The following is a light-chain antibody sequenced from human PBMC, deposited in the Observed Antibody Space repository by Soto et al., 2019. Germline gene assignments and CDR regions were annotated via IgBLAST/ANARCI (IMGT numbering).Light chain of an antibody. J-gene: IGKJ4*01. CDR3: QQSHTTPT. CDR2: ITS. V-gene: IGKV1-39*01. CDR1: QSVIKS. Sequence: DIQMTQSPSSLSASVGDRITITCRASQSVIKSVNWYQQKPGKAPKLLMYITSTLQSGVPSRFRGSGSGTDFTLTISSLRPEDFATYDCQQSHTTPTFGGGTKVEIK.